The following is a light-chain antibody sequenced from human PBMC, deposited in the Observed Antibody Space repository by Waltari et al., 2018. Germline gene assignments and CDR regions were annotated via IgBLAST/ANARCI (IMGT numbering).Light chain of an antibody. CDR3: ASWDGSLGGVI. V-gene: IGLV1-47*01. Sequence: QSVLSQPPSASGTPGQRVTIPCSGSNSNIGNHFVYWYHQLPGTAPKLLIYRNNQRPSGVPDRFSGSKSGTSASLAISGLRSEDEADYYCASWDGSLGGVIFGGGTKLTVL. CDR1: NSNIGNHF. J-gene: IGLJ2*01. CDR2: RNN.